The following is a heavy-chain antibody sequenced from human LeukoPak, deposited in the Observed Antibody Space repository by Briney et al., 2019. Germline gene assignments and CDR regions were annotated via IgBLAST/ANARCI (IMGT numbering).Heavy chain of an antibody. D-gene: IGHD1-26*01. V-gene: IGHV3-7*01. CDR1: GFTFSRSW. J-gene: IGHJ4*02. CDR3: ARDWSKGATDY. CDR2: IRQDGGEK. Sequence: GGSLRLSCAASGFTFSRSWMSWVRQAPGKGLEWVANIRQDGGEKNHADSVKSRFTISRDNAKNSLFLQMNSLRVEDTALHYCARDWSKGATDYWGQGTLVTVSS.